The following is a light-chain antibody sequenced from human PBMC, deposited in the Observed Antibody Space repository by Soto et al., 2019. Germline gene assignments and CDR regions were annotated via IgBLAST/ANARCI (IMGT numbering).Light chain of an antibody. Sequence: QSVLTQPPSASGTPGQRVTISCSGSSSNIGSNTVNWYQQLPGTAPKLLIYTNNQRPSGVPDRFSGSKSGTSASLAISGLQSEDEADYYCEACDDSLSVVFGGGTKLTVL. V-gene: IGLV1-44*01. CDR2: TNN. CDR1: SSNIGSNT. CDR3: EACDDSLSVV. J-gene: IGLJ2*01.